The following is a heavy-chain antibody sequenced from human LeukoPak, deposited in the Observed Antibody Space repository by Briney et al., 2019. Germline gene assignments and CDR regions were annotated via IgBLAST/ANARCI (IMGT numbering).Heavy chain of an antibody. V-gene: IGHV1-46*01. CDR3: ARDPPYSSSWYGVFGY. CDR1: GYTLTSYY. J-gene: IGHJ4*02. CDR2: INPSGGST. Sequence: ASVKVSCKASGYTLTSYYMHWVRQAPGQGLEWMGIINPSGGSTSYAQKFQGRVTMTRDTSTSTVYMELSSLRSEDTAVYYCARDPPYSSSWYGVFGYWGQGTLVTVSS. D-gene: IGHD6-13*01.